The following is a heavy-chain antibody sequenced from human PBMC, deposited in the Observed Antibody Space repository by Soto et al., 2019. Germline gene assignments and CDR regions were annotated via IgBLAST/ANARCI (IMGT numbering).Heavy chain of an antibody. D-gene: IGHD1-26*01. CDR2: ISYDGSNK. J-gene: IGHJ4*02. CDR3: AKDLIPQWELPIDD. V-gene: IGHV3-30*18. Sequence: QVQLVESGGGVVQPGRSLRLSCAASGCTFSSYGIHWVRQAPGKGLEWVAVISYDGSNKYYADSVKGRFTIPRDNYKHTLYLQMNSLSAEDTAVYYCAKDLIPQWELPIDDLGQGNLVTVSS. CDR1: GCTFSSYG.